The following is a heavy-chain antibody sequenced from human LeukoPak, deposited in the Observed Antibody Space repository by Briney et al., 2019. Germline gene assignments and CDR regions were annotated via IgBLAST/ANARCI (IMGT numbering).Heavy chain of an antibody. CDR3: ARGNVAARYYFDY. V-gene: IGHV1-2*02. J-gene: IGHJ4*02. CDR1: GYTFTGYY. CDR2: INPNSGGT. Sequence: ASVKVSCKASGYTFTGYYMHWVRQAPGQGLEWMGWINPNSGGTNYAQKFQGRVTMTRDTSISTAYMELSRLRSDDTAVYYRARGNVAARYYFDYWGQGTLVTVSS. D-gene: IGHD6-19*01.